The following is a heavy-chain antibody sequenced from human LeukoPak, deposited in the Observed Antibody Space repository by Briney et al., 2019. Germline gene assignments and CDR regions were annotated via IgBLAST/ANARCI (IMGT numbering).Heavy chain of an antibody. V-gene: IGHV3-7*01. Sequence: GGSLRLSCAASGLTFSSYWMTWVRQAPGKGLEWVANIKLDGTEKYYVDSVKGRFTISGDNAKNSLDLQMNSLRVEDTAVYYCARDFGLSGYDLLDYWGQGTMVTVSS. CDR3: ARDFGLSGYDLLDY. CDR2: IKLDGTEK. D-gene: IGHD5-12*01. J-gene: IGHJ4*02. CDR1: GLTFSSYW.